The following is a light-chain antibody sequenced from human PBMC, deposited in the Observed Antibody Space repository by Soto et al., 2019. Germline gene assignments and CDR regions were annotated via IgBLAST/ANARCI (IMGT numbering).Light chain of an antibody. CDR2: GNI. CDR1: SSNIGAGYD. Sequence: QSVLTQPPSVSGAPGQRVTISCTGSSSNIGAGYDVHWYQQLPVTAPKLLIYGNINRPSGVPDRFSGSKSGPSASLAINGLQAEDEADYYCQSYDSSLSGSGVVFGGGTKLTVL. V-gene: IGLV1-40*01. CDR3: QSYDSSLSGSGVV. J-gene: IGLJ2*01.